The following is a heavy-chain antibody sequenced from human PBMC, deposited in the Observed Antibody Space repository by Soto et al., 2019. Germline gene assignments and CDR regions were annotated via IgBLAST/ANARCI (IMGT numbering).Heavy chain of an antibody. Sequence: ASVKVSCKASGYTFTGYYMHWVRQAPGQGLEWMGWINPNSGGTNYAQKFQGRVTMTRDTSISTAYMELSRLRSDDTAVYYCARNQVHYDFWSGSYYYGMDVWGQGTTVTVSS. V-gene: IGHV1-2*02. CDR2: INPNSGGT. CDR3: ARNQVHYDFWSGSYYYGMDV. CDR1: GYTFTGYY. D-gene: IGHD3-3*01. J-gene: IGHJ6*02.